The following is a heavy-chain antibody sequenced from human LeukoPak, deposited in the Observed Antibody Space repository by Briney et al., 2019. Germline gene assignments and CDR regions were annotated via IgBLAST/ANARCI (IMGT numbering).Heavy chain of an antibody. CDR2: IYHSGST. CDR1: GGSISSSNW. D-gene: IGHD5-24*01. V-gene: IGHV4-4*02. Sequence: SETLSLTCAVSGGSISSSNWWSWVRQPPGKGLEWIGEIYHSGSTNYNPSLKSRVTISLDTSKSQFSLKLSSVTAADTAVYYCTRTTPNGSLDYWGLGTLVTVSS. CDR3: TRTTPNGSLDY. J-gene: IGHJ4*02.